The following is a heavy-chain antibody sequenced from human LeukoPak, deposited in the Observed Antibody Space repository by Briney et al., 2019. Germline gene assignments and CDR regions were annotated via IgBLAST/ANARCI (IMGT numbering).Heavy chain of an antibody. Sequence: SETLSLTCTVSGGSISSYYWSWIRQPPGKGLEWIGYIYTSGSTNYNPSLKSRVTISVDTSKNQFSLKLSSVTAADTAVYYCARHPQRSYDFLMYYYMDVWGKGTTVTVSS. CDR3: ARHPQRSYDFLMYYYMDV. J-gene: IGHJ6*03. CDR2: IYTSGST. D-gene: IGHD3-9*01. V-gene: IGHV4-4*09. CDR1: GGSISSYY.